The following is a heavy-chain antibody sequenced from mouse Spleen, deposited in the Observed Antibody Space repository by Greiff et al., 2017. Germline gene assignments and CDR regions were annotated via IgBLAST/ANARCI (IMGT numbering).Heavy chain of an antibody. D-gene: IGHD2-10*02. CDR1: GFNIKDYY. V-gene: IGHV14-1*01. Sequence: EVQLQQSGAELVRPGASVKLSCTASGFNIKDYYMHWVKQRPEQGLEWIGRIDPEDGDTEYAPKFQGKATMTADTSSNTAYLQLSSLTSEDTAVYYCTKKYGKGDWFAYWGQGTLVTVSA. CDR3: TKKYGKGDWFAY. CDR2: IDPEDGDT. J-gene: IGHJ3*01.